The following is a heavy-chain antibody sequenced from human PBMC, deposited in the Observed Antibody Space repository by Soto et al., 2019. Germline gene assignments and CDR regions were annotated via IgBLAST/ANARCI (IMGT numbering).Heavy chain of an antibody. CDR3: ASTSRRYYSDYYYGMDV. Sequence: PSETLSLTCTFSCGSISSYYWSWIRQPAGKGLEWIGRIYTSGSTNYNPSLKSRVTMSVDTSKNQFSLKLSSVTAADTAVYYCASTSRRYYSDYYYGMDVWGQGTTVTVSS. J-gene: IGHJ6*02. V-gene: IGHV4-4*07. D-gene: IGHD4-4*01. CDR1: CGSISSYY. CDR2: IYTSGST.